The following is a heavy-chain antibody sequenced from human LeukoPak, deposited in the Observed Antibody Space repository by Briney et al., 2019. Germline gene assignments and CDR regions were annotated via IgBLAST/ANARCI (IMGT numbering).Heavy chain of an antibody. D-gene: IGHD5-24*01. CDR2: IYYSGST. J-gene: IGHJ4*02. CDR1: GGSISSYY. Sequence: PSETLSLTCTVSGGSISSYYWSWIRQPPGKGLEWIGYIYYSGSTNYNPSLKSRVTISVDTSKNQFSLKLSSVTAADTAVYYCARDRDGLFGYWGQGTLVTVSS. V-gene: IGHV4-59*01. CDR3: ARDRDGLFGY.